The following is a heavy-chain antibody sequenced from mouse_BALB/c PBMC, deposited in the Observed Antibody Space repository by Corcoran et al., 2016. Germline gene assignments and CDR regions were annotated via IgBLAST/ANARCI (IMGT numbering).Heavy chain of an antibody. D-gene: IGHD2-3*01. J-gene: IGHJ3*01. V-gene: IGHV1-9*01. CDR2: ILPGSGST. Sequence: QVQLQQSGAELMKPGASVKISCKATGYTFSSYWIEWVKQRPGHGLEWIGEILPGSGSTNYNEKFKGKATFTADTSSNTAYMQLSSLTSEDSAVYYCARGEGYSAWFAYWGQGTLVTVSA. CDR1: GYTFSSYW. CDR3: ARGEGYSAWFAY.